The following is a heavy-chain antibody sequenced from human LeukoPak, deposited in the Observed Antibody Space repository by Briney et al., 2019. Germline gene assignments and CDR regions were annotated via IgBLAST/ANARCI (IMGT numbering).Heavy chain of an antibody. CDR2: ISGNGGSR. CDR1: GFTFSTYT. Sequence: GGSLRLSCAASGFTFSTYTMHWVRQAPGKGLEYVSSISGNGGSREYANSVKGRFTISRDNSRNTLYLQMGSLRAEDMAVYYCARAGLYNWNYEGTTYFDFWGQGTLVTVSA. D-gene: IGHD1-7*01. CDR3: ARAGLYNWNYEGTTYFDF. J-gene: IGHJ4*02. V-gene: IGHV3-64*01.